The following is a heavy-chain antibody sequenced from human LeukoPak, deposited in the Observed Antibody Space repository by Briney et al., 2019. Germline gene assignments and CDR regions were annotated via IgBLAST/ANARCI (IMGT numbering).Heavy chain of an antibody. Sequence: GGSLRLSCAASGFTVSSNYMSWVRQAPGKGLEWVSSISSSSSYIYYADSVKGRFTISRDNAKNSLYLQMNSLRAEDTAVYYCARETTYYYGSGSYYGMDVWGQGTTVTVSS. CDR1: GFTVSSNY. CDR3: ARETTYYYGSGSYYGMDV. V-gene: IGHV3-21*01. D-gene: IGHD3-10*01. CDR2: ISSSSSYI. J-gene: IGHJ6*02.